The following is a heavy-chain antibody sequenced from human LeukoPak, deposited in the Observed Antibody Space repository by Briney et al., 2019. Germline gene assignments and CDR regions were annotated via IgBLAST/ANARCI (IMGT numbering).Heavy chain of an antibody. D-gene: IGHD3-22*01. Sequence: GASVTVSCKASGGTLSSYAISWVRQAPGHGLEWMGGIIPIFGTANYAQKFPGRVTITTDESTSTAYMELSSLRSEDTAVYYCARDIRPYYYDSSGYPTPAKYFDYWGQGTLVTVSS. J-gene: IGHJ4*02. CDR1: GGTLSSYA. CDR2: IIPIFGTA. CDR3: ARDIRPYYYDSSGYPTPAKYFDY. V-gene: IGHV1-69*05.